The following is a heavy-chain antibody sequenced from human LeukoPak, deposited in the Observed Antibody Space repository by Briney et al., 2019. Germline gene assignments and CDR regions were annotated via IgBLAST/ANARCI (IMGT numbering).Heavy chain of an antibody. CDR2: IYYSGST. J-gene: IGHJ4*02. Sequence: PSETLSLTCTVSGGSISSYYWSWIRQPPGKGLEWIGYIYYSGSTNYNPSLKSRVTISVDTSKNQFSLKLSSVTAADTAVYYCARQRIYYDLYYFDYWGQGTLVTVSS. V-gene: IGHV4-59*08. D-gene: IGHD3-22*01. CDR1: GGSISSYY. CDR3: ARQRIYYDLYYFDY.